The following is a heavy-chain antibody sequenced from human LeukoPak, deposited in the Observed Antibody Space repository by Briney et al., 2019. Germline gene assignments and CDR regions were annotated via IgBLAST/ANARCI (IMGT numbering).Heavy chain of an antibody. CDR3: ARRDYSNYNNWFDP. CDR2: IYYSGST. Sequence: SETLSLTCTASGGSISSSSYYWGWIRQPPGKGLEWIGSIYYSGSTYYNPSLKSRVTISVDTSKNQFSLKLSSVTAADTAVYYCARRDYSNYNNWFDPWGQGTLVTVSS. CDR1: GGSISSSSYY. J-gene: IGHJ5*02. D-gene: IGHD4-11*01. V-gene: IGHV4-39*01.